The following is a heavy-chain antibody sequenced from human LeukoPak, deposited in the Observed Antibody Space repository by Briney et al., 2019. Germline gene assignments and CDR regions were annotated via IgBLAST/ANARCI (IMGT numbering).Heavy chain of an antibody. CDR1: GFTFSDYY. Sequence: PGGSLILSCAASGFTFSDYYMSWIRQAPGKGLEWVSYISSSSSYTNYADSVKGRFTISRDNAKNSLYLQMNSLRAEDTAVYYCARDATGTTFGFDYWGQGTLVTVSS. CDR2: ISSSSSYT. D-gene: IGHD1-1*01. CDR3: ARDATGTTFGFDY. J-gene: IGHJ4*02. V-gene: IGHV3-11*06.